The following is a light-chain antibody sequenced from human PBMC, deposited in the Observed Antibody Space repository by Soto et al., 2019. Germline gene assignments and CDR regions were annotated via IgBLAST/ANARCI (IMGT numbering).Light chain of an antibody. J-gene: IGLJ3*02. CDR2: SNV. CDR1: SSNSGSNT. CDR3: AAWDGSLNGWV. Sequence: QSVLTQAPSVSGTPGQRVTISCSGSSSNSGSNTVSWYQQVPRTAPKVLIYSNVQRPSGVPDRFSGSKSGTSASLAIGGLQSEDEADYYCAAWDGSLNGWVFGGGTKLTVL. V-gene: IGLV1-44*01.